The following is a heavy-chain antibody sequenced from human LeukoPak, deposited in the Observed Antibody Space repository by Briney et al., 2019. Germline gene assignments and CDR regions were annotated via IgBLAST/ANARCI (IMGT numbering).Heavy chain of an antibody. CDR1: GGSISSSSYY. CDR2: IYYSGST. V-gene: IGHV4-39*01. J-gene: IGHJ3*02. CDR3: ASPGATTARAAFDI. D-gene: IGHD4-17*01. Sequence: SETLSLTCTVSGGSISSSSYYWGWIRQPPGKGLEWIGSIYYSGSTYYNPSLKSRVTISVDTSKNQFSLKLSSVTAADTAVYYYASPGATTARAAFDIWGQGTMVTVSS.